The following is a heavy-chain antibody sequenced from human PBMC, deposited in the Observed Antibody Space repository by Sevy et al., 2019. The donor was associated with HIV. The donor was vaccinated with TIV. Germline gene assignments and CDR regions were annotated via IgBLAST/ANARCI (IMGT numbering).Heavy chain of an antibody. V-gene: IGHV5-51*01. CDR3: ARAHLEDPNTGWPDY. J-gene: IGHJ4*02. CDR1: GYSFTSYW. Sequence: GESLKISCKGSGYSFTSYWIGWVRQMPGKGLEWMGIIYPGDSDTRYSPSFQGQVTISADKSISTAYLQWSSLKASDTAMYHCARAHLEDPNTGWPDYWGQGTLVTVSS. D-gene: IGHD2-8*02. CDR2: IYPGDSDT.